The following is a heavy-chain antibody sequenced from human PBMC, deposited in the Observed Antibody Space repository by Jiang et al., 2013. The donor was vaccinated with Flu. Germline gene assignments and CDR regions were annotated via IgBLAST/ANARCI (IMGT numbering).Heavy chain of an antibody. CDR1: GGSISSYY. CDR3: ARVAGPRGATRYNWFDP. J-gene: IGHJ5*02. Sequence: LLKPSETLSLTCTVSGGSISSYYWNWIRQPPGKGLEWIGEIYHSGSTNYNPSLKSRVTISVDKSKNQFSLKLSSVTAADTAVYYCARVAGPRGATRYNWFDPWGQGTLVTVSS. CDR2: IYHSGST. V-gene: IGHV4-59*12. D-gene: IGHD2-2*01.